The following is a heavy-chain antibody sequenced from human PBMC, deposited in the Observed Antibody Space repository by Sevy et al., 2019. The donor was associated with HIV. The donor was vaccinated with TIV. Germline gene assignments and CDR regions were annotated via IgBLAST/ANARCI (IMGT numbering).Heavy chain of an antibody. J-gene: IGHJ6*02. D-gene: IGHD2-15*01. V-gene: IGHV4-30-4*01. Sequence: SETLSLTCTVSGGSISSGDYYWTWIRQPPGKGLEWIGYIDYSGSTYYNPSLKSRVTISVDTSNNQFSLKLSSVTAADTAVYYSARDGVVRAPSYYYGMDVWGQGTTVTVSS. CDR2: IDYSGST. CDR3: ARDGVVRAPSYYYGMDV. CDR1: GGSISSGDYY.